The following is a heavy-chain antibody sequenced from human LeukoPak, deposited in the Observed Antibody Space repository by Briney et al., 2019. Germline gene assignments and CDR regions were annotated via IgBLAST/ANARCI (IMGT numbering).Heavy chain of an antibody. J-gene: IGHJ4*02. CDR3: ARHYGHDLPFYYYGSGFDY. CDR1: GGSISSSSYY. V-gene: IGHV4-39*01. D-gene: IGHD3-10*01. CDR2: IYYSGST. Sequence: SETLSLTCTVSGGSISSSSYYWGWIRQPPGKGLEWIGSIYYSGSTYYNPSLKSRVTISADTSKNQFSLKLSSVTAADTAVYYCARHYGHDLPFYYYGSGFDYWGQGTLVTVSS.